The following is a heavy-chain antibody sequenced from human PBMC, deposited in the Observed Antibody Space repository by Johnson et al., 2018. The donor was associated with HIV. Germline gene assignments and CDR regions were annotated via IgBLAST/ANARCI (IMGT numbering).Heavy chain of an antibody. V-gene: IGHV3-13*01. J-gene: IGHJ3*01. CDR3: ARVGYCSGTSCHLGAFDV. Sequence: VQLVESGGGEVQPGRSLRLSCAASGFTFSSYDMHWVRQATGKGLEWVSAIGTAGDTYYPGSVKGRFIISRDNSKNTLYLQMNSLRVEDTAVYYCARVGYCSGTSCHLGAFDVWGQGTMVTVSS. CDR1: GFTFSSYD. CDR2: IGTAGDT. D-gene: IGHD2-2*01.